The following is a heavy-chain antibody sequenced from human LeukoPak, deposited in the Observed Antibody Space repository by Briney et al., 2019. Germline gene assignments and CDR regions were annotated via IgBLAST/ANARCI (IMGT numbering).Heavy chain of an antibody. D-gene: IGHD4-23*01. V-gene: IGHV4-31*11. Sequence: PSGTLSLTCAVSGGSISSGGYYWSWIRQHPGKGLEWIGYIYYSGSTYYNPSLKSRVTISVDTSKNQFSLKLSSVTAADTAVYYCARQTTVVTPGVTYYFDYWGQGTLVTVSS. CDR1: GGSISSGGYY. J-gene: IGHJ4*02. CDR2: IYYSGST. CDR3: ARQTTVVTPGVTYYFDY.